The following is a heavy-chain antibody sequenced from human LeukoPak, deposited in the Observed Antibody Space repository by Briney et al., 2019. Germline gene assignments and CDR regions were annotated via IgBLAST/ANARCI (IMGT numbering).Heavy chain of an antibody. J-gene: IGHJ5*02. CDR3: AREQLERRLTAEYNWFDP. Sequence: SETLSLTCTVSGGSISSSSYYWGWIRQPPGKGLEWIGSIYYSGSTYYNPSLKSRVTISVDTSKDQFSLKLSSVTAADTAVYYCAREQLERRLTAEYNWFDPWGQGTLVTVSS. CDR1: GGSISSSSYY. D-gene: IGHD1-1*01. V-gene: IGHV4-39*07. CDR2: IYYSGST.